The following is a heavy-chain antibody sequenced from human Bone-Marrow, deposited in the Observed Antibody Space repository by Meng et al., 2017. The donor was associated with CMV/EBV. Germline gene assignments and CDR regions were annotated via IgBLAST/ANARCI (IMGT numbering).Heavy chain of an antibody. CDR1: YTFTCYG. Sequence: YTFTCYGIIWVRQAPGQGLEWMGWISTYNGNAHYVERLQDRVTFTRDSSTSTAYMELRSLKSDDTAVYYCAREKGIVVVPSAIGDYWGQGTLVTVSS. CDR2: ISTYNGNA. D-gene: IGHD2-2*02. CDR3: AREKGIVVVPSAIGDY. V-gene: IGHV1-18*01. J-gene: IGHJ4*02.